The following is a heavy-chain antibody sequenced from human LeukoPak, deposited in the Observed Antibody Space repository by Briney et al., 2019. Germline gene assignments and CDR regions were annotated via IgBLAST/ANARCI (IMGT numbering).Heavy chain of an antibody. V-gene: IGHV3-30*04. D-gene: IGHD3-3*02. CDR1: GFTFSNYA. CDR2: ISYDGNHK. Sequence: PGKSLRLSCAASGFTFSNYAIHWVRQAPGKGLEWVAAISYDGNHKYYADSVKGRFTISRDNSKNTLFLQIHSLRAEDTALYYCTTDISLFDYWGQGTLVTVSS. J-gene: IGHJ4*02. CDR3: TTDISLFDY.